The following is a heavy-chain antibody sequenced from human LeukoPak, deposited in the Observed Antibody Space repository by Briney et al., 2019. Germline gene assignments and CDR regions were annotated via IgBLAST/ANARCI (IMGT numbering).Heavy chain of an antibody. CDR1: GFTFSSYG. Sequence: GGSLRLSCAASGFTFSSYGMHWVRQAPGKGLEWVAVISYGGSNKYYADSVKGRFTISRDNSKNTLYLQMNSLRAEDTAVYYCAKEIYIGVVTAIRVVYGMDVWGQGTTVTVSS. D-gene: IGHD2-21*02. V-gene: IGHV3-30*18. J-gene: IGHJ6*02. CDR3: AKEIYIGVVTAIRVVYGMDV. CDR2: ISYGGSNK.